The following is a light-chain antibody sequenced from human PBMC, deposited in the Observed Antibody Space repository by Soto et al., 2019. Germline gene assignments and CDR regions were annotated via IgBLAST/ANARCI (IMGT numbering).Light chain of an antibody. CDR1: SGDVGAYKY. Sequence: QSALTQPPSASGSPGQSVTISCTGSSGDVGAYKYVAWYQQHPGKAPKLIVYEVNKRPSGVPDRFFGSKSGNTASLTVSGPQTQDEADYYCSSYAGNSTFIFGSGTKVTVL. CDR3: SSYAGNSTFI. CDR2: EVN. V-gene: IGLV2-8*01. J-gene: IGLJ1*01.